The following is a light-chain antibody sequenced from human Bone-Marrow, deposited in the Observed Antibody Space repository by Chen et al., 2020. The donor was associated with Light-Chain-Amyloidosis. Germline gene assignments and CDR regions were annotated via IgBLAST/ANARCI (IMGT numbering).Light chain of an antibody. J-gene: IGLJ3*02. V-gene: IGLV2-8*01. Sequence: SALTQPPSASASPGQSVTISCTGARSDFGPFNYVSWYQQHPGNAPKLIMFDVNRRPSGVPGRFSGYKAGNTASLTGSGLEPDDEADYCCSSVAGSKIVLFGGGTKLTVL. CDR3: SSVAGSKIVL. CDR2: DVN. CDR1: RSDFGPFNY.